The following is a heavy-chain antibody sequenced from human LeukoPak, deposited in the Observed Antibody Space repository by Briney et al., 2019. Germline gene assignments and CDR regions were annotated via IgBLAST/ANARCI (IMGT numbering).Heavy chain of an antibody. CDR2: IYSGGST. CDR3: AKVKGIAAAGPPDY. J-gene: IGHJ4*02. V-gene: IGHV3-53*01. CDR1: GFTVSSNY. Sequence: GSLRLSCAASGFTVSSNYMSWVRQAPGKGLEWVSVIYSGGSTYYADSVKGRFTISRDNSKNTLYLQMNSLRAEDTAVYYCAKVKGIAAAGPPDYWGQGTLVTVSS. D-gene: IGHD6-13*01.